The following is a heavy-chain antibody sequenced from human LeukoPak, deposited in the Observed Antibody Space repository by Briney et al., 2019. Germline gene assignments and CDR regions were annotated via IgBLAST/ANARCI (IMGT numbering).Heavy chain of an antibody. CDR3: AKDRAGYDILTGYYLHYYYYGMDV. CDR1: GFTFSSYG. CDR2: IRYDGSNK. D-gene: IGHD3-9*01. V-gene: IGHV3-30*02. J-gene: IGHJ6*02. Sequence: GGSLRLSCAASGFTFSSYGMHWVRQAPGKGLEWVAFIRYDGSNKYYADSVKGRFTISRDNSKNTLYLQMNSLRAEDTAVYYCAKDRAGYDILTGYYLHYYYYGMDVWGQGTTVTVSS.